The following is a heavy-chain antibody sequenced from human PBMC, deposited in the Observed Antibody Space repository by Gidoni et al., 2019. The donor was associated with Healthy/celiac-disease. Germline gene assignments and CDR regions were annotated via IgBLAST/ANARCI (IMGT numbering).Heavy chain of an antibody. D-gene: IGHD2-2*01. CDR2: INPSGGST. J-gene: IGHJ4*02. V-gene: IGHV1-46*03. CDR1: GYTFTSYY. Sequence: QVQLVQSGAEVKKPGASVKVSCKASGYTFTSYYMHWVRQAPGQGLEWRGIINPSGGSTSYAQKFQGRVTMTRDTSTSTVYMELSSLRSEDTAVYYCARVNRGYCSSTSCPKTFDYWGQGTLVTVSS. CDR3: ARVNRGYCSSTSCPKTFDY.